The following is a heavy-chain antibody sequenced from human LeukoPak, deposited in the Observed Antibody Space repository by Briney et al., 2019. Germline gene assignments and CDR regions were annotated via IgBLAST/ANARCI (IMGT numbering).Heavy chain of an antibody. Sequence: GASVEVSCKASAYTFTNYYLHWVRQAPGQGLEWMGIINPSGGSTSYAQKFQGRVTMTRDTSTSTVYMELSSLRSEDTAVYYCAREGSSGQLLWGQGSMVTVSS. J-gene: IGHJ3*01. CDR1: AYTFTNYY. CDR3: AREGSSGQLL. V-gene: IGHV1-46*01. CDR2: INPSGGST. D-gene: IGHD3-22*01.